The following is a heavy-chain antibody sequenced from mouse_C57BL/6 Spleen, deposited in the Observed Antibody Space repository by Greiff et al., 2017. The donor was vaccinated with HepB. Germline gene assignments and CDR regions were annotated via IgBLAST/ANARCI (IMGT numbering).Heavy chain of an antibody. V-gene: IGHV2-9-1*01. D-gene: IGHD1-1*01. CDR2: IWTGGGT. Sequence: VKLVESGPGLVAPSQSLSITCTVSGFSLTSYAISWVRQPPGKGLEWLGVIWTGGGTNYNSALKSRLSISKDNSKSQVFLKMNSLQTDDTARYYCARPTTVVAGAMDYWGQGTSVTVSS. CDR3: ARPTTVVAGAMDY. CDR1: GFSLTSYA. J-gene: IGHJ4*01.